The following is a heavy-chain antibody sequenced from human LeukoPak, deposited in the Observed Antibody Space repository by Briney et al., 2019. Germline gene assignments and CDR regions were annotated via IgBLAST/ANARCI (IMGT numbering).Heavy chain of an antibody. CDR2: ISWNSGSI. Sequence: GGSLRLSCAASGFTFDDYAMHWVRQAPGKGLEWVSGISWNSGSIGYADSVKGRFTISRDNAKISLYLQMNSLRAEDTALYYCAKDMLPYSSGWCDYWGQGTLVTVSS. J-gene: IGHJ4*02. V-gene: IGHV3-9*01. D-gene: IGHD6-19*01. CDR1: GFTFDDYA. CDR3: AKDMLPYSSGWCDY.